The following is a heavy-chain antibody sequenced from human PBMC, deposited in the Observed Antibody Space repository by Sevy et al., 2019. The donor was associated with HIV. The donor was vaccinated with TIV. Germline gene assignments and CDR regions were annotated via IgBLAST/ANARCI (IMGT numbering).Heavy chain of an antibody. CDR3: AKDRDPDGDYYYYYYMDV. J-gene: IGHJ6*03. V-gene: IGHV3-23*01. CDR2: ISGSGGST. Sequence: GGSLRLSCAASGFTFSSYAMSWVRQAPGKGLEWVSAISGSGGSTYYADSVKGRFTISRDNSKNTLYLQMNSLRAEDTAVYYCAKDRDPDGDYYYYYYMDVWGKGTTVTVSS. CDR1: GFTFSSYA. D-gene: IGHD3-10*01.